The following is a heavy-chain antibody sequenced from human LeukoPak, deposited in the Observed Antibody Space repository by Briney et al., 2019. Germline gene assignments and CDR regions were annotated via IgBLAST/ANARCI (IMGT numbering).Heavy chain of an antibody. V-gene: IGHV6-1*01. CDR2: TYFRSKWYY. Sequence: KASQTLSLTCAISGDSFSSDSAAWNWIRQSPSRGLEWLARTYFRSKWYYDYALAVKGRITINPDTSKNQFSLQLNSVTPEDTAVYFCARDPVGGSTIFDSWGQGTLVTVSS. CDR3: ARDPVGGSTIFDS. J-gene: IGHJ4*02. D-gene: IGHD1-26*01. CDR1: GDSFSSDSAA.